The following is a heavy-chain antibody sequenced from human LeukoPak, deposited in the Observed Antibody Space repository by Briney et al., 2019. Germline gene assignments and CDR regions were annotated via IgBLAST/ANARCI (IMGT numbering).Heavy chain of an antibody. V-gene: IGHV3-23*01. D-gene: IGHD6-13*01. CDR3: ARDSSSWIYYYYYYMDV. Sequence: NPGGSLRLSCSASGFTFSNHAMSWVRQAPGKGLEWVSSLSTIADRTYYTDSVKGRFTISRDNAKNSLYLQMNSLRAEDTAVYYCARDSSSWIYYYYYYMDVWGKGTTVTVSS. J-gene: IGHJ6*03. CDR1: GFTFSNHA. CDR2: LSTIADRT.